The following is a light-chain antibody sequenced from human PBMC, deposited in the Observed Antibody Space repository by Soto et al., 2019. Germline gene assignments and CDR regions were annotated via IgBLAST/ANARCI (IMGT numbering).Light chain of an antibody. CDR1: SYDVGAYNY. V-gene: IGLV2-8*01. Sequence: QFALTQPPSASGSPGQSVTISCTGTSYDVGAYNYVSWYQQYPGKAPKLMIYEVTKRPSGVPDRFSGSKSGNTASLTVSGLQAEDEADYYCTSYVGNDIWVFGGGTKVTAL. CDR2: EVT. J-gene: IGLJ3*02. CDR3: TSYVGNDIWV.